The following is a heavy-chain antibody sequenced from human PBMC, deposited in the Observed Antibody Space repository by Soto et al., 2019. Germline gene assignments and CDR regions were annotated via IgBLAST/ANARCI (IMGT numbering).Heavy chain of an antibody. CDR3: ARGRRLPIFGVAKNYYYYGMDV. J-gene: IGHJ6*02. CDR2: IIPIFGTA. CDR1: GGTFSSYA. D-gene: IGHD3-3*01. V-gene: IGHV1-69*06. Sequence: SVKVSCKASGGTFSSYAISWVRQAPGQGLEWMGGIIPIFGTANYAQKFQGRVTITADKSTSTAYMELSSLRSEDTAVYYGARGRRLPIFGVAKNYYYYGMDVWGQGTTVTVSS.